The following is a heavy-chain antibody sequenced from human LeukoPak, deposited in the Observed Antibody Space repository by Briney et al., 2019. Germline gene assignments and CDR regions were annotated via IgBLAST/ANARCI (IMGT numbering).Heavy chain of an antibody. V-gene: IGHV3-15*01. D-gene: IGHD1-14*01. CDR3: TSRYLPL. Sequence: GGSLRLSCAASEFTFSSYAMSWVRQAPGKGLEWVGRIKTKTDGGTTDYAAPVKGRFTISRDDSKNTLYLEMNSLKTEDTAVYYCTSRYLPLWGQGTMVTVSS. CDR2: IKTKTDGGTT. J-gene: IGHJ3*01. CDR1: EFTFSSYA.